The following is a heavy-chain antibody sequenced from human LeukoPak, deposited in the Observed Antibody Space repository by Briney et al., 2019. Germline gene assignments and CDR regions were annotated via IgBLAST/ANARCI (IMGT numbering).Heavy chain of an antibody. V-gene: IGHV4-4*07. CDR1: GASISIYY. D-gene: IGHD1-1*01. CDR2: VYASGRS. CDR3: AREQLELRGTDSYYYLDV. Sequence: SETLSLTCSVSGASISIYYWNRIRQSAGRGLEWIGRVYASGRSKYNPSLQSRVSMSVDKSKKQFSLELSSVTAADTAVYYCAREQLELRGTDSYYYLDVWSKGTTVTVSS. J-gene: IGHJ6*03.